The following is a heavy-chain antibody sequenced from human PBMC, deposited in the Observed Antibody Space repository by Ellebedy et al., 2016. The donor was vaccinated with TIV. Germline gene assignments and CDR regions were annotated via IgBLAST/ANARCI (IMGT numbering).Heavy chain of an antibody. CDR1: GFTFSPYA. CDR3: AKSAVINPEGDAYDI. D-gene: IGHD4-23*01. CDR2: IVGSGA. Sequence: GESLKISCAASGFTFSPYAMAWVRQAPGKGLEWVSGIVGSGAQKYADSVKGRFTISRDNAKNSLYLHMDSLTAEDTAVYYCAKSAVINPEGDAYDIWGQGTKVTVSS. J-gene: IGHJ3*02. V-gene: IGHV3-23*01.